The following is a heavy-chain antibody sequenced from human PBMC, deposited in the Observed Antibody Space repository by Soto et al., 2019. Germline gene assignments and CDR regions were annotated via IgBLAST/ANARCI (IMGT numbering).Heavy chain of an antibody. CDR1: GGSISSGNYY. CDR2: ISYSGST. Sequence: SETLSLTCTVSGGSISSGNYYWSWIRQPPGKGLEWIGFISYSGSTYYNTSLKSRVTISVDTSKNHFSLKLSSVTAADTAVYYCARADYSNHLYYFDYWGQGTLVTVSS. J-gene: IGHJ4*02. V-gene: IGHV4-30-4*01. CDR3: ARADYSNHLYYFDY. D-gene: IGHD4-4*01.